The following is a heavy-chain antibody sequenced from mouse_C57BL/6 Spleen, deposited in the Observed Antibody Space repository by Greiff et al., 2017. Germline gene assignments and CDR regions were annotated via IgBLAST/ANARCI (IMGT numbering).Heavy chain of an antibody. CDR3: ARYGPHRGFAY. CDR2: IRNKANGYTT. D-gene: IGHD3-1*01. CDR1: GFTFTDYY. V-gene: IGHV7-3*01. J-gene: IGHJ3*01. Sequence: DVKLVESGGGLVQPGGSLSLSCAASGFTFTDYYMSWVRQPPGKALEWLGFIRNKANGYTTEYSASVKGRFTISRDNSQSILYLQMNALRAEDSATYYCARYGPHRGFAYWGQGTLVTVSA.